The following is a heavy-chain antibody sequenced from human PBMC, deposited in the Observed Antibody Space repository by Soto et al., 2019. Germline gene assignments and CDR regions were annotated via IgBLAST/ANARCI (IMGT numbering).Heavy chain of an antibody. D-gene: IGHD4-4*01. J-gene: IGHJ6*02. CDR2: IIPIFGTA. CDR3: ARTTTVTTTTRYYGMDV. V-gene: IGHV1-69*01. Sequence: QVQLVQSGAEVKKPGSSVKVSCKASGGTFSSYAISWVRQAPGQGLEWMGGIIPIFGTANYAQKFQGRVTITADESTSTAYMERSSLRSEDTAVYYCARTTTVTTTTRYYGMDVWGQGTTVTVSS. CDR1: GGTFSSYA.